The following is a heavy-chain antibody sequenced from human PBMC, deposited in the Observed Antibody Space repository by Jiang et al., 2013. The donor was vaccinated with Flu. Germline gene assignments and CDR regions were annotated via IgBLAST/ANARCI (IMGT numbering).Heavy chain of an antibody. D-gene: IGHD5-24*01. CDR2: IIPIFGTA. CDR1: GGTFSSYA. V-gene: IGHV1-69*01. J-gene: IGHJ3*02. Sequence: GAEVKKPGSSVKVSCKASGGTFSSYAISWVRQAPGQGLEWMGGIIPIFGTANYAQKFQGRVTITADESTSTAYMELSSLRSEDTAVYYCASRGDGYEGGVYAFDIWGQGTMVTVSS. CDR3: ASRGDGYEGGVYAFDI.